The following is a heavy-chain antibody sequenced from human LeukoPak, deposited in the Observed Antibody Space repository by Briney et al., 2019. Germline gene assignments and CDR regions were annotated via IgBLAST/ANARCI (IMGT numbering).Heavy chain of an antibody. Sequence: SETLSLTCAVYGGSFSGYYWSWIRQPPGKGLEWIGEINHSGSTNYNPSLKSRVTISVDTSKNQFSLKLSSVTAADMAVYYCAKPGIAAAAHQFDPWGQGTLVTVSS. V-gene: IGHV4-34*01. CDR1: GGSFSGYY. CDR3: AKPGIAAAAHQFDP. CDR2: INHSGST. D-gene: IGHD6-13*01. J-gene: IGHJ5*02.